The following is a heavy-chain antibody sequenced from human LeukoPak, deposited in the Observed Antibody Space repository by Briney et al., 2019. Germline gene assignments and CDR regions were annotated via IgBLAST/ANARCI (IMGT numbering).Heavy chain of an antibody. J-gene: IGHJ4*02. CDR2: INHSGST. D-gene: IGHD3-10*01. CDR3: ARELLWFGELYQNYFDY. CDR1: GGSFSGYY. V-gene: IGHV4-34*01. Sequence: SETLSLTCAVYGGSFSGYYWSWIRQPPGKGLEWIGEINHSGSTNYDPSLKSRVTISVDTSKNQFSLKLSSVTAADTAVYYCARELLWFGELYQNYFDYWGQGTLVTVSS.